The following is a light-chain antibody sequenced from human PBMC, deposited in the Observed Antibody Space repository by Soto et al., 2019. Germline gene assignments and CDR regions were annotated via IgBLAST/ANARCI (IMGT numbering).Light chain of an antibody. V-gene: IGLV2-14*01. CDR2: EVT. CDR3: TSYSSSSPVL. J-gene: IGLJ2*01. CDR1: SSDVGAYNY. Sequence: QSALTQPASVSGSLGQSITISCTRTSSDVGAYNYVSWYQQHPDKAPKLLIFEVTNRPSGVSGRFSGSKSGITASLSISGLQPEDEADYYCTSYSSSSPVLFGGGTQLTVL.